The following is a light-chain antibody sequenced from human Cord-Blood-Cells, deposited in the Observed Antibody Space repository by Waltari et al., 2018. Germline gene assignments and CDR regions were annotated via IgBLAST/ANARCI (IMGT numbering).Light chain of an antibody. J-gene: IGKJ2*01. V-gene: IGKV3-20*01. Sequence: EIVLTQSPGPLSLSPGARTILSCRASQSVSSSYLAWYQQKPGQAPRLLIYGASSSATGIPDRFSGSGSGTEVTLNISRLEPEDFAVYYCQQYGSSPLYTFGQGTKLEIK. CDR3: QQYGSSPLYT. CDR1: QSVSSSY. CDR2: GAS.